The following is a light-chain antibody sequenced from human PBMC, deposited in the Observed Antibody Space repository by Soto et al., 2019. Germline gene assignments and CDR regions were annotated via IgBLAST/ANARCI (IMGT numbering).Light chain of an antibody. J-gene: IGKJ1*01. CDR3: QQRSDWQWT. CDR2: DTS. Sequence: VVLTQSPGILSVSPGGRTILSCRASQSVNNYLAWYQQRPGQAPRLLIYDTSKRATGVPARFIGSGSGTAFTLTITSLEPEDFAVYYCQQRSDWQWTFGQGTKVE. CDR1: QSVNNY. V-gene: IGKV3-11*01.